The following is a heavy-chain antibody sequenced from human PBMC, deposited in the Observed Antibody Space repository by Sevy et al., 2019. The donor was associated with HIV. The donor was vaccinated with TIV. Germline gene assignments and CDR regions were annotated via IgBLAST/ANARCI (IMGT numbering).Heavy chain of an antibody. V-gene: IGHV3-7*03. CDR1: GFSFSSYW. D-gene: IGHD2-2*01. J-gene: IGHJ6*02. CDR3: ARDCNSINCFWGLDV. CDR2: IKKDGSEK. Sequence: GGSLRLSCAASGFSFSSYWMTWVRQAPGKGLEWVANIKKDGSEKYYVDSVKGRFTISRDNAQNSLYLQMNSLRAEDTAVYYCARDCNSINCFWGLDVWGQGTTVTVSS.